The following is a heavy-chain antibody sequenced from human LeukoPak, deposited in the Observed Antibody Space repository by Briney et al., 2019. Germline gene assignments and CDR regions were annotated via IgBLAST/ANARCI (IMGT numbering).Heavy chain of an antibody. CDR1: GYTFTSYG. J-gene: IGHJ4*02. D-gene: IGHD3-3*01. CDR2: IRAYNGST. Sequence: GASVKVSCKASGYTFTSYGISWVRQAPGQGLEWMGWIRAYNGSTNYAQKLQGRVTMTTDTSTSTAYMELRSLRSDDTAVYYCARVSLMYYDFWSGYYQNYDYWGQGTLVTVSS. CDR3: ARVSLMYYDFWSGYYQNYDY. V-gene: IGHV1-18*01.